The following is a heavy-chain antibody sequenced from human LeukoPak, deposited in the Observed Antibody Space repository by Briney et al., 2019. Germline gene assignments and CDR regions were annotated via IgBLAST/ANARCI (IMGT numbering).Heavy chain of an antibody. CDR2: ISAYNGNT. J-gene: IGHJ4*02. V-gene: IGHV1-18*01. CDR3: ARDPRAGYYSDY. Sequence: GASVKVSCKASGYTFTSYGISWVRQAPGQGLERMGWISAYNGNTNYAQRLQGRVTMTTDTSTSTAYMELRSLRSDDTAVYYCARDPRAGYYSDYWGQGTLVTVSS. D-gene: IGHD3-22*01. CDR1: GYTFTSYG.